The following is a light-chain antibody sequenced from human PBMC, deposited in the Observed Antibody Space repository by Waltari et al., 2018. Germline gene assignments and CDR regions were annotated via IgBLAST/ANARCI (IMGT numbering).Light chain of an antibody. Sequence: DVQMTQSPSSLSASVVDSVTITCRASQSISTYVTWYQQKPGKAPNLLIYAASSLQSGVPSRFSGSGSGTDFTLTISSLQPEDFATYYCQQSYSPLTFGGGTKVEIK. J-gene: IGKJ4*01. CDR1: QSISTY. CDR2: AAS. CDR3: QQSYSPLT. V-gene: IGKV1-39*01.